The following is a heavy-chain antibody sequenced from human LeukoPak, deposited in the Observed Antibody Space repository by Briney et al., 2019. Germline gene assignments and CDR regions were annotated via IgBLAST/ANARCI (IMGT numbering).Heavy chain of an antibody. V-gene: IGHV3-15*01. CDR1: GFTFPNAW. J-gene: IGHJ1*01. CDR2: IKKKTDRRTT. Sequence: PGGSLRLSCAASGFTFPNAWIYWVRQAPGKGLEWVVRIKKKTDRRTTDYSAPVEGRFTISRDDSRNTVYLQMDSLKTEDTAMYYCVADGGQLPYYFTYWGQGTLVTVSS. CDR3: VADGGQLPYYFTY. D-gene: IGHD3-22*01.